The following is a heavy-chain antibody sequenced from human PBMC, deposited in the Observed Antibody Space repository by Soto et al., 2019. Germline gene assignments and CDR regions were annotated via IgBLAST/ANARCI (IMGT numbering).Heavy chain of an antibody. V-gene: IGHV3-23*01. CDR3: ARDTSSSWIDY. Sequence: GGSLRLSCAASGFSFTNYAMHWVRQASGKGLEWVSSMSGSGGGTYYADSVKGRFAISRDNSKNTLYLQMNSLRAEDTAVYYCARDTSSSWIDYWGQGTLVTVSS. CDR1: GFSFTNYA. CDR2: MSGSGGGT. D-gene: IGHD6-13*01. J-gene: IGHJ4*02.